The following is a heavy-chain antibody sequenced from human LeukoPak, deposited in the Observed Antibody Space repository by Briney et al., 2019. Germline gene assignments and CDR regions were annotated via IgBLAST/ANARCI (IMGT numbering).Heavy chain of an antibody. D-gene: IGHD1-14*01. V-gene: IGHV1-69*04. CDR3: ARDLRNVAYYYGMDV. J-gene: IGHJ6*02. CDR2: IIPILGIA. CDR1: GGTFSSYA. Sequence: SVKVSCKASGGTFSSYAISWVRQAPGQGLEWMGRIIPILGIANYAQKFQGRVTITADKPTSTAYMELSSLRSEDTAVYYCARDLRNVAYYYGMDVWGQGTTVTVSS.